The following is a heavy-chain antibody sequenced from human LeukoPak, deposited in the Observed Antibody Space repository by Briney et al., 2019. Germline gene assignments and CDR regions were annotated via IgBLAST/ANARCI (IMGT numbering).Heavy chain of an antibody. CDR3: ARDVGYSYGYSEGLFDY. V-gene: IGHV3-48*03. CDR2: IGSSGSTI. D-gene: IGHD5-18*01. J-gene: IGHJ4*02. Sequence: GGSLRLSCAASGFTFSSYEMNWVGQAPGKGLEWVSYIGSSGSTIYYADSVKGRFTISRGNAKNSLYLQMNRLRAEDTAAYYCARDVGYSYGYSEGLFDYWGQGTLVTVSS. CDR1: GFTFSSYE.